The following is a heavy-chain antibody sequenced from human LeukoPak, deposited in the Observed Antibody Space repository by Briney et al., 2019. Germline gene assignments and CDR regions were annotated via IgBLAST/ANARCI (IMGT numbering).Heavy chain of an antibody. CDR3: AHRRVATNPAYFDY. V-gene: IGHV2-5*01. Sequence: SGPTLVNPTQTLTLTCTFSGFSFSTNGMGVGWIRQPPGKALEWLALSYWNDDESYSPSLKSRLTITRDTSKNQVVLTLTNMDPVDTATYYCAHRRVATNPAYFDYWGQGTLVTVSS. CDR1: GFSFSTNGMG. J-gene: IGHJ4*02. CDR2: SYWNDDE. D-gene: IGHD5-24*01.